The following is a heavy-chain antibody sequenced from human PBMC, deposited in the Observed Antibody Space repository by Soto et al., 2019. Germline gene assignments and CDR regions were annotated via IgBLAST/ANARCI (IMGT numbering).Heavy chain of an antibody. D-gene: IGHD1-26*01. J-gene: IGHJ4*02. CDR1: GGSISSYF. V-gene: IGHV4-59*01. Sequence: QVQLLESGPGLVKPSETLSLTCTIYGGSISSYFWSWIRQPPGKGLEWIGYIHYSGTTVYSPSLKSRVTMSIDTSANQFTLNLTSVTAADTAVYYCARDTGSYYLDSWGQGSLVTVSS. CDR3: ARDTGSYYLDS. CDR2: IHYSGTT.